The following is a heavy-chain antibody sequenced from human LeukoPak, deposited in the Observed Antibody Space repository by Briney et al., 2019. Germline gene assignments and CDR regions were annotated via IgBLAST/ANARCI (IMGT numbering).Heavy chain of an antibody. D-gene: IGHD1-26*01. CDR2: IYYSGST. V-gene: IGHV4-59*01. CDR3: ARGSVRASTDYYYYYMDV. Sequence: SETLSLTCTVSGGSISTYYWSWIRQPPGMGLEWIGYIYYSGSTNYNPSLKSRGTISVDTSKNQFSLRLSSVTAADTAVYYCARGSVRASTDYYYYYMDVWGKGTTVTVSS. CDR1: GGSISTYY. J-gene: IGHJ6*03.